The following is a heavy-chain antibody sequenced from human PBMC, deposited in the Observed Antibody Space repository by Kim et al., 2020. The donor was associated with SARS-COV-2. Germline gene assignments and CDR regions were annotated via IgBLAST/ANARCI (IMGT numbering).Heavy chain of an antibody. CDR1: GFTFDDYA. J-gene: IGHJ5*02. V-gene: IGHV3-9*01. CDR3: AKGGGLLWFGELSSWFDP. Sequence: GGSLRLSCAASGFTFDDYAMHWVRQAPGKGLEWVSGISWNSGSIGYADSVKGRFTISRDNAKNSLYLQMNSLRAEDTALYYCAKGGGLLWFGELSSWFDPWGQGTLVTVSS. CDR2: ISWNSGSI. D-gene: IGHD3-10*01.